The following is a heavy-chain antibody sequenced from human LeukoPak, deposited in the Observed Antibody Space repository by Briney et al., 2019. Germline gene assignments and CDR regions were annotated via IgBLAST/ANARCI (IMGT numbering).Heavy chain of an antibody. D-gene: IGHD3-10*01. V-gene: IGHV4-39*07. J-gene: IGHJ4*02. CDR2: IYYTGST. CDR1: GGSISSNSYY. Sequence: SETLSLTCAVYGGSISSNSYYWGWIRQSPGKGLEWIANIYYTGSTYYNPSLKSRITISVDTSKSQFSLELSSVTAADTAIYYCARVSDSRAVGPFDYWGQGTLVTVSS. CDR3: ARVSDSRAVGPFDY.